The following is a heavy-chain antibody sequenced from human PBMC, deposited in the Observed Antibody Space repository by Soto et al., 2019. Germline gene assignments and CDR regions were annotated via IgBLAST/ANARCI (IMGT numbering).Heavy chain of an antibody. J-gene: IGHJ5*02. CDR1: GFTFSSYG. Sequence: QVQLVESGGGVVQPGRSLRLSCAASGFTFSSYGMHWVRQAPGKGLEWVAVIWYDGSNKYYADSVKGRFTISRDNSKNTLYLQMNSLRAEDTAVYYCARDYYDFTSYYDFWSGYYGWFDPWGQGTLVTVSS. V-gene: IGHV3-33*01. CDR2: IWYDGSNK. D-gene: IGHD3-3*01. CDR3: ARDYYDFTSYYDFWSGYYGWFDP.